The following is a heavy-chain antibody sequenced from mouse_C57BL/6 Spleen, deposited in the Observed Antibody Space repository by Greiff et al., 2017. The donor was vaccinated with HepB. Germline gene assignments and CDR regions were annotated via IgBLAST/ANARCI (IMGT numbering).Heavy chain of an antibody. D-gene: IGHD1-1*01. J-gene: IGHJ3*01. CDR1: GYTFTDYN. CDR2: INPNNGGT. Sequence: VQLQQSGPELVKPGASVKMSCKASGYTFTDYNMHWVKQSHGKSLEWIGYINPNNGGTSYNQKFKGKATLTVNKSSSTAYMELRSLTSEDSAVYYCARGAYGSTAWFAYWGQGTLVTVSA. CDR3: ARGAYGSTAWFAY. V-gene: IGHV1-22*01.